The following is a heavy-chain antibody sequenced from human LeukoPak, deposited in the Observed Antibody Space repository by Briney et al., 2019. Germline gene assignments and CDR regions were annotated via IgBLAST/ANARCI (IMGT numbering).Heavy chain of an antibody. CDR3: ARAPATYYDFWSGSPYYYYYGMDV. Sequence: PSETLSLTCTVSGCSISSYYWSRIRRPPGKGLEWIGYIYYSGSTNYNPSLKSRVTISVDTSKNQFSLKLSSVTAADTAVYYCARAPATYYDFWSGSPYYYYYGMDVWGQGTTVTVSS. V-gene: IGHV4-59*01. J-gene: IGHJ6*02. CDR1: GCSISSYY. D-gene: IGHD3-3*01. CDR2: IYYSGST.